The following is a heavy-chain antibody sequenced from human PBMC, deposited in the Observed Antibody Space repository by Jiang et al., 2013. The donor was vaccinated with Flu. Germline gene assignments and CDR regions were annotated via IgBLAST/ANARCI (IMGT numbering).Heavy chain of an antibody. CDR2: IYYSGST. V-gene: IGHV4-39*07. Sequence: PGLVKPSETLSLTCTVSGGSISSSSYYWGWIRQPPGKGLEWIGSIYYSGSTYYNPSLKSRVTISVDTSKNQFSLKLSSVTAADTAVYYCARRASSSWALDAFDIWGQGTMVTVSS. J-gene: IGHJ3*02. CDR3: ARRASSSWALDAFDI. CDR1: GGSISSSSYY. D-gene: IGHD6-13*01.